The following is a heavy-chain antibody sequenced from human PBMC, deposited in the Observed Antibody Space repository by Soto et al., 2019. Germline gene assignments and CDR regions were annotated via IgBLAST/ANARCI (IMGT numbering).Heavy chain of an antibody. V-gene: IGHV1-58*01. CDR2: IDVSSANA. D-gene: IGHD4-17*01. Sequence: SVKVSSKTSGFTFSSTAGHWVRQASGQGLQWMGWIDVSSANANYAQMLQERVTMTRNISISTAYMELSSLRSEDTAVYYCARTLYGDNVDYWGQGTLVTVSS. CDR3: ARTLYGDNVDY. J-gene: IGHJ4*02. CDR1: GFTFSSTA.